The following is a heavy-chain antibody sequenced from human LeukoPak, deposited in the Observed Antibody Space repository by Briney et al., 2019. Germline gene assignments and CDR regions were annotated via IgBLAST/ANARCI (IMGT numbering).Heavy chain of an antibody. CDR2: INSDESST. D-gene: IGHD1-26*01. J-gene: IGHJ4*02. Sequence: PVGSLRLSCAVAGFSFSSYWMHWVRQVPGKGLVWVSRINSDESSTSYADSVKGRFTISRDNAKNTLYLQMNSLRAEDTAVYYCARARGGYFFDYWGQGTLVAVSS. CDR1: GFSFSSYW. CDR3: ARARGGYFFDY. V-gene: IGHV3-74*01.